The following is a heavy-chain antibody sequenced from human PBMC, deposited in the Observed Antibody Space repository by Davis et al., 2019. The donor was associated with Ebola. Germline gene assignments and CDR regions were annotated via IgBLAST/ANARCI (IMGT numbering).Heavy chain of an antibody. J-gene: IGHJ5*02. V-gene: IGHV4-59*08. Sequence: MPSETLSLTCPVSGGSISSYYWSWIRQPPGKGLEWIGYIYYSGSTNYNPSLKSRVTISVDTSKNQFSLKLSSVTAADTAVYYCARLNYDFWSGYYSGNWFDPWGQGTLVTVSS. D-gene: IGHD3-3*01. CDR3: ARLNYDFWSGYYSGNWFDP. CDR1: GGSISSYY. CDR2: IYYSGST.